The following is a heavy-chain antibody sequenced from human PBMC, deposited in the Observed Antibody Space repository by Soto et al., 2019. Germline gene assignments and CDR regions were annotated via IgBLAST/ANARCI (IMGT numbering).Heavy chain of an antibody. D-gene: IGHD4-17*01. CDR3: ARGPVTILQH. Sequence: PSETLSLTCTVSGGSISSYYWSWIRQPPGKGLEWIGYIYYSGSTNYNPSLKSRVAISVDTSKNQFSLKLSSVTAADTAVYYCARGPVTILQHWGQGTLVTVSS. CDR2: IYYSGST. CDR1: GGSISSYY. J-gene: IGHJ1*01. V-gene: IGHV4-59*01.